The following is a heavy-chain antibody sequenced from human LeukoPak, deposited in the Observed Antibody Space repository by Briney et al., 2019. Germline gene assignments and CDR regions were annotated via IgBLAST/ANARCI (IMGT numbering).Heavy chain of an antibody. J-gene: IGHJ4*02. Sequence: SETLSLTCTVSGGSISSYYWSWIRQPPGKGLEWIGYIYYSGSTNYNLSLKSRVTISVDTSKNQFSLKLSSVTAADTAVYYCARGPYYDYARIDGWGQGTLVTVSS. D-gene: IGHD3-16*01. CDR3: ARGPYYDYARIDG. CDR1: GGSISSYY. CDR2: IYYSGST. V-gene: IGHV4-59*01.